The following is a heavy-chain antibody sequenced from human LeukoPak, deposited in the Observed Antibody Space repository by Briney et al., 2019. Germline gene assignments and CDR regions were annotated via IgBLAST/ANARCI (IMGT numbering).Heavy chain of an antibody. CDR1: GFTFNTYG. J-gene: IGHJ4*02. V-gene: IGHV3-30*02. Sequence: PGGSLRLSCAASGFTFNTYGMHWVRQAPGKGLERVAFIRYDGSYRYYADSVKGRFTISRDNSKNTLYLQMNSLRADDTAVYYCAKVRYQLLIDYWGQGTLVTVSS. CDR2: IRYDGSYR. D-gene: IGHD2-2*01. CDR3: AKVRYQLLIDY.